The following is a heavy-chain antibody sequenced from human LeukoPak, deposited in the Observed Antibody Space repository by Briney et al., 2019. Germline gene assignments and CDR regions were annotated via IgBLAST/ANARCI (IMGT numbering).Heavy chain of an antibody. V-gene: IGHV3-48*01. CDR2: IRTTAEGAKYA. D-gene: IGHD3-22*01. Sequence: GGSLRLSCATSGFSFTDYPMNWVRQAPGKGLEWISNIRTTAEGAKYAYYADSVKGRFTISRDNSKNTLYLQMNSLRAEDTAVYYCARDPAPQVVVITFDYWGQGTLVTVSS. CDR3: ARDPAPQVVVITFDY. J-gene: IGHJ4*02. CDR1: GFSFTDYP.